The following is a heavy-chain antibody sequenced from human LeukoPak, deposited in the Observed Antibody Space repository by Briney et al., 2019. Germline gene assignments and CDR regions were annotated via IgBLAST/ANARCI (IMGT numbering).Heavy chain of an antibody. CDR2: ISYDGSNK. V-gene: IGHV3-30*03. CDR3: ARDLGIVYYYGMDV. Sequence: GGSLRLSCAASGFTFSSYGMHWVRQAPGKGLEWVAVISYDGSNKYYADSVKGRFTISRDNAKNSLYLQMNSLRAEDTAVYYCARDLGIVYYYGMDVWGQGTTVIVSS. CDR1: GFTFSSYG. D-gene: IGHD7-27*01. J-gene: IGHJ6*02.